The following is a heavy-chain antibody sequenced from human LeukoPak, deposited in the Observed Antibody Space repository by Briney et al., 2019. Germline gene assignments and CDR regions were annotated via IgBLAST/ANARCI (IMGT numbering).Heavy chain of an antibody. D-gene: IGHD3-10*01. CDR3: ALGGVMVRGVIIGYYMDV. CDR2: ISSSSSYR. V-gene: IGHV3-21*04. CDR1: GFTFSSYS. Sequence: GGSLRLSCAASGFTFSSYSMNWVRQAPGKGLEGVSSISSSSSYRYYADSVKGRFTISRDNSKNTLCLQMNSLRAEDTAVYYCALGGVMVRGVIIGYYMDVWGKGTTVTVSS. J-gene: IGHJ6*03.